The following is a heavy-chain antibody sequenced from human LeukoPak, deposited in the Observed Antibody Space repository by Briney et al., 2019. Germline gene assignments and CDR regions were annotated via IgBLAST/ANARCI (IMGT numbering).Heavy chain of an antibody. Sequence: ASVKVSCKASGYTFTSYDINWVRQATGQGLEWMGWMNPNSGNTGYAQKFQGRVTMTRNTSISTAYMELSSLRSEDTAVYYCARLYTSSSWYAGYYYYYYGMDVWGQGTTVTVSS. CDR3: ARLYTSSSWYAGYYYYYYGMDV. CDR1: GYTFTSYD. D-gene: IGHD6-13*01. CDR2: MNPNSGNT. J-gene: IGHJ6*02. V-gene: IGHV1-8*01.